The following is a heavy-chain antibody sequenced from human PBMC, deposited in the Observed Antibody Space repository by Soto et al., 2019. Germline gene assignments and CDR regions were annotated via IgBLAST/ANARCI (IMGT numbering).Heavy chain of an antibody. Sequence: QVQMEQSGAEVKKPGSSVKVSCKASGGTFSTSAISWVRQAPGQGLEWMGGIMPIFPTPDYAQKFQGRVTITADESTSTAYMELSGLNSDDTAVYYCARDKARLQLGGNYYYMLDVWGQGTTVTVSS. D-gene: IGHD5-12*01. CDR2: IMPIFPTP. J-gene: IGHJ6*02. CDR3: ARDKARLQLGGNYYYMLDV. V-gene: IGHV1-69*12. CDR1: GGTFSTSA.